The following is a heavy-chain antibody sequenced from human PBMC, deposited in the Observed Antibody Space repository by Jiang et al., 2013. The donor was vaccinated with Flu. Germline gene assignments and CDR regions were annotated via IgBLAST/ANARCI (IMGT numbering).Heavy chain of an antibody. CDR1: GGSISSGTYY. CDR3: AGAPSRKLLSSVWLSPFDY. V-gene: IGHV4-39*07. D-gene: IGHD3-10*02. CDR2: IYYSGST. Sequence: PGLVKPSETLSLSCTVSGGSISSGTYYGGWVRQPPGKGLEWIGSIYYSGSTYYNPSLKSRVIISADMSKNQISLKLTSVTAADTAVYYCAGAPSRKLLSSVWLSPFDYWGQGTLVTVSS. J-gene: IGHJ4*02.